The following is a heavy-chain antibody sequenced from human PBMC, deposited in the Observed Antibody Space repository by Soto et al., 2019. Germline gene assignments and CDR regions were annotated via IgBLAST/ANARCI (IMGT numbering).Heavy chain of an antibody. Sequence: GESLKISCKGSGYSLSSYLIAWVRQMPGKGLEWMGIIYPGDSDTRYSPSFQGQVTISADKSFSTVYLHWSSLKASDTAMYYCARYMAASSFDYWGQGILVTVSS. J-gene: IGHJ4*02. D-gene: IGHD6-13*01. CDR1: GYSLSSYL. CDR3: ARYMAASSFDY. V-gene: IGHV5-51*01. CDR2: IYPGDSDT.